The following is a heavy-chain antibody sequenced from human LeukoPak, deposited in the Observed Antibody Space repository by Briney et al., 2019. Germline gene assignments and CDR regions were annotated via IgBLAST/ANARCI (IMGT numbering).Heavy chain of an antibody. V-gene: IGHV3-23*01. J-gene: IGHJ4*02. Sequence: GGSLRLSCAASGFTFSRYAMSWVRQAPGKGLEWVSAISASGTTTYYADSVQGRFTISRDNSKNTLYLQMNSLRAEDTAVYYCAKSSIFYDSSGYYVGEKYYFDYWGQGTLVTVSS. D-gene: IGHD3-22*01. CDR1: GFTFSRYA. CDR3: AKSSIFYDSSGYYVGEKYYFDY. CDR2: ISASGTTT.